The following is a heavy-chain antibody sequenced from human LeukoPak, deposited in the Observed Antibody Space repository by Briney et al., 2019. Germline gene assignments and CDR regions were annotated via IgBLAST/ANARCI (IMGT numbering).Heavy chain of an antibody. J-gene: IGHJ4*02. CDR1: KFSFSSYW. V-gene: IGHV3-74*01. CDR3: AKGVPAAMGRPFDY. D-gene: IGHD2-2*01. Sequence: GGSLRLSCAASKFSFSSYWMHWVRQAPGKGLVWVSRINSDGSRTNYADSVKGRFTISRDNAKNTLYLQMSSLRAEDTAVYYCAKGVPAAMGRPFDYWGQGTLVTVSS. CDR2: INSDGSRT.